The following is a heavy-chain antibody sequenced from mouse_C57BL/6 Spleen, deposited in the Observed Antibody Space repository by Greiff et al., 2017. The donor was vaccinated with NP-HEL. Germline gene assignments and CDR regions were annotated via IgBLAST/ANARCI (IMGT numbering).Heavy chain of an antibody. Sequence: EVQLVESGGGLVKPGGSLKLSCAASGFTFSDYGMHWVRQAPEKGLEWVAYISSGSSTIYYADTVKGRFTISRDNAKNTLFLQMTSLRSEDTAMYYCARGVYYRAMDYWGQGTSVTVSS. V-gene: IGHV5-17*01. CDR3: ARGVYYRAMDY. D-gene: IGHD2-14*01. CDR1: GFTFSDYG. CDR2: ISSGSSTI. J-gene: IGHJ4*01.